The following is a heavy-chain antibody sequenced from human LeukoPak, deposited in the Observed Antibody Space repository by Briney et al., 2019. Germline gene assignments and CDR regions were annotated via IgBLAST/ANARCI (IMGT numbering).Heavy chain of an antibody. Sequence: GGSLRLSCAASGFTFSSYSMNWVRQAPGKGLEWVSYISTSSSTIYYADSVKGRFTISRDNAKNSLYLQMDYLRAEDTAVYYCARGGDYSGWFDPWGRGTLVTVSS. D-gene: IGHD1-26*01. V-gene: IGHV3-48*01. CDR2: ISTSSSTI. CDR3: ARGGDYSGWFDP. CDR1: GFTFSSYS. J-gene: IGHJ5*02.